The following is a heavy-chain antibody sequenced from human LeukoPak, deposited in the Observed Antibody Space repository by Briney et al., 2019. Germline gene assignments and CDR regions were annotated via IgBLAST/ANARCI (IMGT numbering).Heavy chain of an antibody. V-gene: IGHV4-39*07. D-gene: IGHD6-19*01. CDR1: GGSISSSSYY. CDR2: INHSGST. J-gene: IGHJ4*02. CDR3: ARAVAYYFDY. Sequence: PSETLSLTCTVSGGSISSSSYYWGWIRQPPGKGLEWIGEINHSGSTNYNPSLKSRVTISVDTSKNQFSLKLSSVTAADTAVYYCARAVAYYFDYWGQGTLVTVSS.